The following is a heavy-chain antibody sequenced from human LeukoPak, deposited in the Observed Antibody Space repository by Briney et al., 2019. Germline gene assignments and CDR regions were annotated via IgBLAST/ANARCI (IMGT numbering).Heavy chain of an antibody. D-gene: IGHD2-2*01. V-gene: IGHV3-23*01. J-gene: IGHJ4*02. CDR1: GFTFSSYA. Sequence: GGSLRLSCAASGFTFSSYAMSWVRQAPGKGLEWVSAISGSGGSTYYADSVKGRFTISRDNSKNTLYLQMNSLRAEDTAVYYCAKSDFIVVVPAAMYYWGQGTLVTVSS. CDR3: AKSDFIVVVPAAMYY. CDR2: ISGSGGST.